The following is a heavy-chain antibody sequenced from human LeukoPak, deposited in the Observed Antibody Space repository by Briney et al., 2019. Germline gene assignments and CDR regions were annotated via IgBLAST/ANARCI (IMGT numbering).Heavy chain of an antibody. CDR3: ARISGSYYPHFDY. Sequence: SETLSLTCAVYGGSFSGYYWSWIRQPPGKGLEWIGEINHSGSTNYNPSLKSRVTISVDTSRNQFSLKLSSVTAADTAVYYCARISGSYYPHFDYWGQGTLVTVSS. D-gene: IGHD1-26*01. J-gene: IGHJ4*02. CDR1: GGSFSGYY. V-gene: IGHV4-34*01. CDR2: INHSGST.